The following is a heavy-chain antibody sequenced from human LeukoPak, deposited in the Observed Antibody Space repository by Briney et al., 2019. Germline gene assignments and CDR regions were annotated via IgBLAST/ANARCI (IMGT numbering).Heavy chain of an antibody. CDR2: IRSDGSTT. CDR1: GFTFRRYW. V-gene: IGHV3-74*01. CDR3: VRDTRSYNFGY. Sequence: PGGSLRLSCAASGFTFRRYWMHWVRQAPGKGLVWVSCIRSDGSTTSIADSAKGRFTISRDNAKNTVYLQMNSLRAEDTAVYYCVRDTRSYNFGYWGQGTLVTVSS. D-gene: IGHD1-26*01. J-gene: IGHJ4*02.